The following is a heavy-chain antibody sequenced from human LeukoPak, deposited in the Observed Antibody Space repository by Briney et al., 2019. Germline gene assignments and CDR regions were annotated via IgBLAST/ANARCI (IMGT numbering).Heavy chain of an antibody. CDR2: IYHSGST. CDR1: GYSISSGYY. Sequence: SETLSLTCTVSGYSISSGYYWGWIRQPPGKGLEWIGSIYHSGSTYYNPSLKSRVTISVDTSKNQFSLKLSSVTAADTAVYYCARVLGVNWYFDLWGRGTLVTVSS. J-gene: IGHJ2*01. CDR3: ARVLGVNWYFDL. V-gene: IGHV4-38-2*02. D-gene: IGHD2-21*01.